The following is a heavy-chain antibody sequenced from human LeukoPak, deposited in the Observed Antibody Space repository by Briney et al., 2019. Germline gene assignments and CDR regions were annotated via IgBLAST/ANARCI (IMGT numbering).Heavy chain of an antibody. CDR2: ISGSGGST. Sequence: GGSLRLSCAASGFTFSSYAMSWVRQAPGKGLDWVSAISGSGGSTYYADSVKGRFTISRDNSKNTLYQQMNSLRAEDTAVYYCAKDHSWPPYFDYWGQGTLVTVSS. CDR3: AKDHSWPPYFDY. V-gene: IGHV3-23*01. J-gene: IGHJ4*02. CDR1: GFTFSSYA.